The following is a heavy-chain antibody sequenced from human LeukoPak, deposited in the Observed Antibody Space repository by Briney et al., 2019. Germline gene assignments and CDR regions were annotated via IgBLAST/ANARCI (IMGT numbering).Heavy chain of an antibody. CDR2: INSDGSWT. Sequence: GGSLRLSCAASGNYWVHWVRQVPGKGLVWVSHINSDGSWTGYADSVKGRFTISKDNAKNTVYLQMNSLRAEDTAVYYCVSFYETYWGRGTLVTVSS. J-gene: IGHJ4*02. CDR3: VSFYETY. CDR1: GNYW. V-gene: IGHV3-74*01. D-gene: IGHD2/OR15-2a*01.